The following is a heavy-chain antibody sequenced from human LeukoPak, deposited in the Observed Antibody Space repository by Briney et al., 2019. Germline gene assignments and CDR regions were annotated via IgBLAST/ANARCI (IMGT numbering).Heavy chain of an antibody. CDR2: INPNSGST. J-gene: IGHJ4*02. Sequence: ASVKVSCKASDYTFTSYGISWVRQAPGQGLEWMGWINPNSGSTNYAQKFQGRVTMTRDTSISTAYMDLSRLRSDDTAVYYCARDHDSGGEVFDYWGQGTPVTVSS. CDR3: ARDHDSGGEVFDY. CDR1: DYTFTSYG. D-gene: IGHD2-15*01. V-gene: IGHV1-2*02.